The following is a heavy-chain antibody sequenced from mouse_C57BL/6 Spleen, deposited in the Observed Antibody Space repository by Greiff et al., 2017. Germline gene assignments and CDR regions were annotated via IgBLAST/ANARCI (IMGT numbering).Heavy chain of an antibody. V-gene: IGHV1-69*01. D-gene: IGHD4-1*01. CDR1: GYTLTSYW. J-gene: IGHJ3*01. CDR2: IDPSDSYT. CDR3: ARRSGTDWFAY. Sequence: VKLQQPGAELVMPGASVKLSCKASGYTLTSYWMHWVKQRPGQGLEWIGEIDPSDSYTNYNQKFKGKSTLTVDKSTSTAYMQLSSLTAEDSAVYYCARRSGTDWFAYWGQGTLVTVSA.